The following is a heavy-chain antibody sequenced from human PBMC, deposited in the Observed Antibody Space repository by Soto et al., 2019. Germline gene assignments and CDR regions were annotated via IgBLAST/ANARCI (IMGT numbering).Heavy chain of an antibody. CDR2: IYYSGST. CDR3: ARGGSSGWSVIHYFDY. J-gene: IGHJ4*02. Sequence: QVQLQESGPGLVKPSETLSLTCTVSGGSISSYYWSWIRQPPGKGLEWIGYIYYSGSTTYNPALKSRVSISVDTSKNQCSLKLSSVTAADTAVYYCARGGSSGWSVIHYFDYWGQGTLVTVSS. V-gene: IGHV4-59*01. D-gene: IGHD6-19*01. CDR1: GGSISSYY.